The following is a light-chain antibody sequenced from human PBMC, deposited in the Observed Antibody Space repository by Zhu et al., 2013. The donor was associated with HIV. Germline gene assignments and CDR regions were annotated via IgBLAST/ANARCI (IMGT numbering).Light chain of an antibody. Sequence: DIQMTQSPSTLSASVRDRVTITCRASQNINHWLAWYQKKPGKAPKVLIYKASSLESEVPSRFSGSGSGTEFTLTISSLQPDDFATYYCQQYNSYPYTFGPGDRSWRSN. J-gene: IGKJ2*01. CDR3: QQYNSYPYT. CDR1: QNINHW. CDR2: KAS. V-gene: IGKV1-5*03.